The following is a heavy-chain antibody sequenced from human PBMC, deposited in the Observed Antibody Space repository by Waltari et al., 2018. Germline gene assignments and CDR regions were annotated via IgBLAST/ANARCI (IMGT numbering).Heavy chain of an antibody. D-gene: IGHD3-22*01. CDR1: GFTFSSYE. Sequence: EVQLVESGGGLVQPGGSLRLSCAASGFTFSSYEMNWVRQAPGKGLEWVSYISSSGSTIYYADVVKGRFTISRDNAKNSLYLQMNSLRAEDTAVYYCARVADSSGYDYYGMDVWGQGTTVTVSS. J-gene: IGHJ6*02. CDR3: ARVADSSGYDYYGMDV. V-gene: IGHV3-48*03. CDR2: ISSSGSTI.